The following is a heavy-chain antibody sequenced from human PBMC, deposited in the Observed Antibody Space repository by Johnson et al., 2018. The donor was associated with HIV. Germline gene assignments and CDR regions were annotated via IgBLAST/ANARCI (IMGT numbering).Heavy chain of an antibody. D-gene: IGHD4-17*01. J-gene: IGHJ3*01. CDR3: ARSPEIGDRLWRAFDV. Sequence: VQLVESGGGLIQPGGSLRLSCAASGFTVTSTYMSWVRQAPGQGLEWVSVISTGGNTNYVDSVTGRFTISRDNSKNTLYLQMNSLRAEDTAVYYCARSPEIGDRLWRAFDVWGQGTMVTVSS. CDR1: GFTVTSTY. V-gene: IGHV3-53*01. CDR2: ISTGGNT.